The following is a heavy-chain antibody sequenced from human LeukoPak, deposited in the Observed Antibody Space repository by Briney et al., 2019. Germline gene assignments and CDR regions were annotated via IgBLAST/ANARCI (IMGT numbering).Heavy chain of an antibody. CDR1: GDSISGYY. V-gene: IGHV4-59*01. J-gene: IGHJ4*02. CDR3: AGRSRSGWYYDY. Sequence: SETLSLTCTVSGDSISGYYWSWIRQPPGKGLEWIGYIYYSGSTNYNPSLKSRVTISVDTSKNQFSRKLSTVTAADTAVYFCAGRSRSGWYYDYWGQGTLVTVSS. D-gene: IGHD6-19*01. CDR2: IYYSGST.